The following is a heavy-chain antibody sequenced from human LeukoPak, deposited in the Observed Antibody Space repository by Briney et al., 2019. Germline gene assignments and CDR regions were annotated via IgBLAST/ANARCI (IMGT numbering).Heavy chain of an antibody. CDR1: GFTFSSYG. D-gene: IGHD5-18*01. J-gene: IGHJ4*02. CDR2: ISYDGSNK. V-gene: IGHV3-30*18. Sequence: GDLRLSCAASGFTFSSYGMHWVRQAPGKGLEWVAVISYDGSNKYYADSVKGRFTISRDNSKNTLYLQMNSLRAEDTAVYYCAKGGYSYDYWGQGTLVTVSS. CDR3: AKGGYSYDY.